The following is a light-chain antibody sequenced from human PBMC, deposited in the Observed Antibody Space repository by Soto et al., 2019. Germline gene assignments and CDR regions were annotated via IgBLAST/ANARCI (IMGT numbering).Light chain of an antibody. V-gene: IGLV1-47*01. CDR1: SPNIGKNY. CDR2: RNT. J-gene: IGLJ2*01. Sequence: QSVLTQSPSVSGTPGQRVDISCSGSSPNIGKNYVFWYQLIPGMAPKLLIQRNTQRPSGVPDRFSASKSDTSASLAISGLRSEDEADYYCATWDDSLDGVVFGGGTQLTVL. CDR3: ATWDDSLDGVV.